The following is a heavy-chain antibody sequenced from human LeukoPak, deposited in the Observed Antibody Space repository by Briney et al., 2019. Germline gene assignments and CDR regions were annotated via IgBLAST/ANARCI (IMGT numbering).Heavy chain of an antibody. CDR2: ISSSSSYI. D-gene: IGHD6-19*01. CDR1: GFTLSSYS. V-gene: IGHV3-21*03. Sequence: GGSLRLSCAGSGFTLSSYSMDWVRQAPGKGLEWVSSISSSSSYIYYADSVKGRFTISRDNAKNSLYLQMNSLQTEDTAVYYCTTDRGIAVRPLFDYWGQGTLVTVSS. J-gene: IGHJ4*02. CDR3: TTDRGIAVRPLFDY.